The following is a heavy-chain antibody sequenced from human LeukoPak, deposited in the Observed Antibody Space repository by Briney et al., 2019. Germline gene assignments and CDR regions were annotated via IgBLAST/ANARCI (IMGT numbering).Heavy chain of an antibody. Sequence: SETLSLTCAVYGDSFKNYYWTWIRQSPEKGLEWIGEINHGGLTSYNPSLESRLTLLVDTSKDQFSLNLRSVTAADTAVYFCARARAFVWGSYRYIPYYFDPWGQGTLVTVSS. V-gene: IGHV4-34*01. CDR1: GDSFKNYY. D-gene: IGHD3-16*02. J-gene: IGHJ5*02. CDR3: ARARAFVWGSYRYIPYYFDP. CDR2: INHGGLT.